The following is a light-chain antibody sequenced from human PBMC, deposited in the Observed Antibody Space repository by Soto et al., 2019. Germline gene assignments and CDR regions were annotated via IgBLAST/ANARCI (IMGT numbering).Light chain of an antibody. Sequence: EIVLTQSPGTLSLSPGEGATLSCGASQSVSSSYLAWYQQKPGQAPRLLIYGASSRATGIPDRFSGSGSGTDFTLTISRPEPEDFAVYYCQQYGTSPMYTFGQGTKLEIK. CDR2: GAS. CDR1: QSVSSSY. V-gene: IGKV3-20*01. J-gene: IGKJ2*01. CDR3: QQYGTSPMYT.